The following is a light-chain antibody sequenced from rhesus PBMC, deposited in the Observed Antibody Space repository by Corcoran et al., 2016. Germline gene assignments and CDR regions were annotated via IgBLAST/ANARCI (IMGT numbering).Light chain of an antibody. CDR3: QQSRNLPLA. Sequence: IVLTQSPAFQSVTLKEKVTITCQARQNIGTTLHWYQQKPDQSPKLLIKFASQSISGVPARFSGNGSGTDFTLTINSLETKDVATYYCQQSRNLPLAFGGGTKVELE. CDR1: QNIGTT. V-gene: IGKV6-55*01. J-gene: IGKJ4*01. CDR2: FAS.